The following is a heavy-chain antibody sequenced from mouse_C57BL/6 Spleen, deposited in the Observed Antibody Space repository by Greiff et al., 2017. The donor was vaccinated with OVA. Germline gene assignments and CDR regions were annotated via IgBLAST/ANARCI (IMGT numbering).Heavy chain of an antibody. J-gene: IGHJ4*01. Sequence: QVQLQQPGAELVRPGSSVKLSCKASGYTFTSYWMHWVKQRPIQGLEWIGNIDPSDSETHYNQKFKDKATMTVDKSTSTAYMQLSSLTSEDSAVYYCARSYYDYDEYAMDYWGQGTSVTVSS. CDR1: GYTFTSYW. CDR3: ARSYYDYDEYAMDY. D-gene: IGHD2-4*01. V-gene: IGHV1-52*01. CDR2: IDPSDSET.